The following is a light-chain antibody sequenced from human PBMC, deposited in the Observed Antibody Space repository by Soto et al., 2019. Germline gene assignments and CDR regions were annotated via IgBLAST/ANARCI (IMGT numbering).Light chain of an antibody. Sequence: ILLTQSPGTLSLSAGERATLSCRASQSVSSSYLAWYQQKPGQAPRLLIHGTARRATGIPDRFSGSGSGTDFSLTISRLEPEDFAVYYCQQYGSSPYTFGQGTRLEI. CDR3: QQYGSSPYT. J-gene: IGKJ5*01. V-gene: IGKV3-20*01. CDR1: QSVSSSY. CDR2: GTA.